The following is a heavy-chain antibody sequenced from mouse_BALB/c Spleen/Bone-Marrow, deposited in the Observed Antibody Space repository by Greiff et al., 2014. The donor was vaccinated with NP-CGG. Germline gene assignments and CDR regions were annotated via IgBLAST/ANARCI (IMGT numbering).Heavy chain of an antibody. D-gene: IGHD2-14*01. CDR1: GYTFTSYT. CDR3: ARAAYYRYDEGAWFAY. J-gene: IGHJ3*01. V-gene: IGHV1-4*01. CDR2: INPSSGYT. Sequence: VQLQESGAELARPGASVKMSCKASGYTFTSYTMHWVKQRPGQGLEWIGYINPSSGYTNYNQKFKDKATLTADKSSSTAYMQLSSLTSEDSAVDYCARAAYYRYDEGAWFAYWGQGTLVTVSA.